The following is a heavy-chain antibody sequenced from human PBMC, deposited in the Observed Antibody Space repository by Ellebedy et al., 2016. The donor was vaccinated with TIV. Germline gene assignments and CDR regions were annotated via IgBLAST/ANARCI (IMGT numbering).Heavy chain of an antibody. D-gene: IGHD2-2*01. CDR2: ISYDGNKT. J-gene: IGHJ4*02. CDR1: GFTFSDYA. V-gene: IGHV3-30-3*01. Sequence: GGSLRLXXAASGFTFSDYAMHWVRQAPGKGLEWAALISYDGNKTDYADSVKGRFTISRDNSKNTLYLQMNSLRAEDTAVYYCARVEPFYCSSTSCKNLGSDYWGQGTLVTVSS. CDR3: ARVEPFYCSSTSCKNLGSDY.